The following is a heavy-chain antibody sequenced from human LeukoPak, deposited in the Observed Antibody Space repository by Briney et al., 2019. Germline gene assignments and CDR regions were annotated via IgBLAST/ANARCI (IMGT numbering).Heavy chain of an antibody. D-gene: IGHD2-21*02. CDR2: ISSSSNTI. CDR3: ARAVTVVTRGGLVFDY. V-gene: IGHV3-48*02. J-gene: IGHJ4*02. Sequence: GGSLRLSCAASGFTFSSYSMNWVRQAPGKGLEWVSYISSSSNTIYYADSVKGRFTSSRDNAKNSLFLQMNSLRDEDTSVYYCARAVTVVTRGGLVFDYWGQGTLVTVSS. CDR1: GFTFSSYS.